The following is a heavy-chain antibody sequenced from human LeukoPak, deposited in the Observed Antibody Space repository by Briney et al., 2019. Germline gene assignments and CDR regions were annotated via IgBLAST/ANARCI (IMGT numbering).Heavy chain of an antibody. J-gene: IGHJ1*01. V-gene: IGHV3-23*01. CDR2: ISGSGGST. Sequence: GGSLRLSCAASGFTFSSYAMSWVRQAPGKGLEWVSAISGSGGSTYYADSVKGRFTISRDNPKNTLYLQMNSLRAEATAVYYCAKLLWFGEKYFQHWGQGTLVTVSS. CDR3: AKLLWFGEKYFQH. D-gene: IGHD3-10*01. CDR1: GFTFSSYA.